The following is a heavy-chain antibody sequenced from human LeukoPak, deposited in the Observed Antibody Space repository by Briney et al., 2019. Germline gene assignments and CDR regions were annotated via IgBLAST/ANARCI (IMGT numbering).Heavy chain of an antibody. CDR3: ARDTPWGYFD. V-gene: IGHV4-4*07. J-gene: IGHJ4*02. D-gene: IGHD3-9*01. CDR1: GDSISSNY. Sequence: SETLSLTCTVSGDSISSNYWSWIRQPAGKGLEWIGRIYTSGNTYYNPSLKSRVTISVDTSKNQFSLKLSSVTAADTAVYYCARDTPWGYFDWGQGTLVTVSS. CDR2: IYTSGNT.